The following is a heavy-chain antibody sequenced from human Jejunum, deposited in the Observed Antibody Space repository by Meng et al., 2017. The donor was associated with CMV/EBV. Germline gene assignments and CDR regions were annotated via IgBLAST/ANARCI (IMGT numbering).Heavy chain of an antibody. CDR3: ARGRSSNFDF. Sequence: CTVSGGSVHSGSFYWSWIRQPPGKGLEWIGYIYYSGTTNYNPSLKSRVTMSVDTSKSQFSLKLSSVSAADTAVYYCARGRSSNFDFWGQGTLVTVSS. D-gene: IGHD2-2*01. CDR1: GGSVHSGSFY. J-gene: IGHJ4*02. V-gene: IGHV4-61*01. CDR2: IYYSGTT.